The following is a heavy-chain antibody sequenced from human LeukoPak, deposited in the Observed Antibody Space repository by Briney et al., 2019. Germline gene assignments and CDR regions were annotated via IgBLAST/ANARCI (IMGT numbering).Heavy chain of an antibody. CDR3: ATEVVGYGDVHYFDS. CDR1: GFTVSSNY. D-gene: IGHD4-17*01. CDR2: IYSGGST. J-gene: IGHJ4*02. V-gene: IGHV3-53*05. Sequence: GGSLRLSCAASGFTVSSNYMSWVRQAPGKGLEWVSVIYSGGSTYYADSVKGRFTISRDNSKNTLYLQMNSLRSEDTAVYYCATEVVGYGDVHYFDSWGQGTLVTVSS.